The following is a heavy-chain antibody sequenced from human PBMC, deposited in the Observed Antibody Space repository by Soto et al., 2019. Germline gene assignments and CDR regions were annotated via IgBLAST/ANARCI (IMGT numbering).Heavy chain of an antibody. V-gene: IGHV4-59*01. CDR2: IYYSGST. CDR1: GGSISSYY. D-gene: IGHD3-3*01. Sequence: SEALYVTXAVSGGSISSYYWSWIRQPPGKGLEWIGYIYYSGSTNYNPSLKSRVTISVDTSKNQFSLKLSSVTAADTAVYYCARGVVGDFWSGYPPGYWGQGTLVTVSS. CDR3: ARGVVGDFWSGYPPGY. J-gene: IGHJ4*02.